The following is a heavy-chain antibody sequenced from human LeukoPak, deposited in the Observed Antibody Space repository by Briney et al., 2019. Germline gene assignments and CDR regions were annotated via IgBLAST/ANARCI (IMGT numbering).Heavy chain of an antibody. Sequence: PSETLSLTCTVSGGSVSSGRYYWSWIRQPPGKGLEWIGYIYYSGSTNYNPSLRSRVTISLDTSKNQFSLKLGSVSATDTAVYYCARGGRSAMVSFDYWGREPWSPSPQ. V-gene: IGHV4-61*01. D-gene: IGHD5-18*01. J-gene: IGHJ4*02. CDR1: GGSVSSGRYY. CDR3: ARGGRSAMVSFDY. CDR2: IYYSGST.